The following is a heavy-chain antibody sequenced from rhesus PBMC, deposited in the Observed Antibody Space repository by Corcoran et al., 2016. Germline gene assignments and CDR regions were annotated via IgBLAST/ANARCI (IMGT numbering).Heavy chain of an antibody. D-gene: IGHD5-42*01. V-gene: IGHV4-127*01. CDR3: ARAGDTVGTRYFDL. CDR2: IGGSSGRT. Sequence: QVQLQESGPGLVKPSETLSLTCAVSGYPFSRDYGWSWIRQPPGKGLVWIGYIGGSSGRTNYNPSLKSRVTISKDTSKNQFSLKLSSVTAADTAVYYCARAGDTVGTRYFDLWGPGTPITISS. CDR1: GYPFSRDYG. J-gene: IGHJ2*01.